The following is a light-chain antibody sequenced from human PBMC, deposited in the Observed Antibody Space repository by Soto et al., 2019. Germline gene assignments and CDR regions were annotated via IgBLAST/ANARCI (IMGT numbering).Light chain of an antibody. CDR1: QSISSW. Sequence: DIQMTQSPSTLSASVGDRVTTTCRASQSISSWLAWYQQKPGKAPKLLMSDASSLERGVPSRFSGSGSGTEFTLTISSLQPDDFATYYCQQYDTYSRTFGQGTKVDIK. V-gene: IGKV1-5*01. J-gene: IGKJ1*01. CDR3: QQYDTYSRT. CDR2: DAS.